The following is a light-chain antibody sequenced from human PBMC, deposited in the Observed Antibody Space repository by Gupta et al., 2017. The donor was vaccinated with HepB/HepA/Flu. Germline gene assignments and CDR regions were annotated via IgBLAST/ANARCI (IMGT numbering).Light chain of an antibody. Sequence: DIQMPQSPSTLSASVGDRVTITCRASQSISTWLAWYQQKPGKAPKLLINKASSLESGVPSRFSGSGSGTEFTLTISSLQPDDFATYYCQQDTSYPYTFGQGTKMEIK. J-gene: IGKJ2*01. V-gene: IGKV1-5*03. CDR3: QQDTSYPYT. CDR2: KAS. CDR1: QSISTW.